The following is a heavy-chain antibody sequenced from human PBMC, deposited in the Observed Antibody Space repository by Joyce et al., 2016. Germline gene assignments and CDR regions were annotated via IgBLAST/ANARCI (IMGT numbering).Heavy chain of an antibody. CDR3: ARVGGYGGDSGYYFDY. CDR2: VNPSGGST. V-gene: IGHV1-46*01. D-gene: IGHD4-23*01. J-gene: IGHJ4*01. CDR1: GYAFTSFF. Sequence: QVQLVQSGPEVKKPGASVTVSCRASGYAFTSFFLQWVRQAPGQGLELMGIVNPSGGSTTSAQKFQDRVTMTRDTSTNTVYLELSSLRSDDTAVYYCARVGGYGGDSGYYFDYWGHGTLVTVSS.